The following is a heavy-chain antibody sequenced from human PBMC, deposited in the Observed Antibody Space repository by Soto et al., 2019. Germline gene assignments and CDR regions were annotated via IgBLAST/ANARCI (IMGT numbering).Heavy chain of an antibody. CDR3: ATSSSSWYYYYYMDV. Sequence: QVQLVQSGAEVKKPGASVKVSCKASGYTFNSYDINWVRQATGQGLEWMGWMNPNSGNTGYAQKFQGRVTMTRNTSISTAYMELSSLRSEDTAVYYCATSSSSWYYYYYMDVWGKGTTVTVSS. CDR2: MNPNSGNT. J-gene: IGHJ6*03. V-gene: IGHV1-8*01. D-gene: IGHD6-13*01. CDR1: GYTFNSYD.